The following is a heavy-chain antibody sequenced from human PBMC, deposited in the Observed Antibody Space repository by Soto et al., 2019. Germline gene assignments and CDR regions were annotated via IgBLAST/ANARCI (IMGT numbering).Heavy chain of an antibody. CDR2: TYPCDSDT. V-gene: IGHV5-51*01. Sequence: GESLKISCTGSGYSFTSYWIGWVRQMPGKGLEWMGITYPCDSDTRYSPSFQGQVTISAXXXIXXXYXQXXXLXAPNTAMYYCARLQIQNFDYWGQGTLVTISS. J-gene: IGHJ4*02. CDR1: GYSFTSYW. D-gene: IGHD5-18*01. CDR3: ARLQIQNFDY.